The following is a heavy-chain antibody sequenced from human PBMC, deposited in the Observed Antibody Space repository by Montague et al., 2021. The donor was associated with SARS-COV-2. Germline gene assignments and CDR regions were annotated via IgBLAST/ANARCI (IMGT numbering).Heavy chain of an antibody. V-gene: IGHV4-39*02. D-gene: IGHD3-3*01. J-gene: IGHJ4*02. CDR3: ARGRSGFFNPLDY. CDR1: DDSITSSTYY. Sequence: SETLSLTCAVSDDSITSSTYYWAWIRQPPGKGLEWIGSFYYTGSTYYNPSLKSRVTMSVDTSKKHFSLNLNSVTAADTAVYYCARGRSGFFNPLDYWGQGTRFTV. CDR2: FYYTGST.